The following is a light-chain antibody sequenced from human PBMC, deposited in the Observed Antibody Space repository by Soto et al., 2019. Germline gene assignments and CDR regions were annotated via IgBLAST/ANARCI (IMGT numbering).Light chain of an antibody. V-gene: IGLV2-14*03. CDR1: SSDVGGYNY. Sequence: QSALTQPASVSGSPGQSITISCTGTSSDVGGYNYVSWYQQHPGKAPKLMIYDVSNRPSGVSNRFCGCKSGNTASLTISGLQAEVEADYYCCSYSTSSTVLFGGGTKLTVL. J-gene: IGLJ2*01. CDR2: DVS. CDR3: CSYSTSSTVL.